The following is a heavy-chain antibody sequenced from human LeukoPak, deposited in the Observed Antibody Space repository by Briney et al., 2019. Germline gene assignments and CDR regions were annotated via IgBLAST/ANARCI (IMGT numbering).Heavy chain of an antibody. CDR3: ARDKSYYYDSSGPGAFDI. V-gene: IGHV3-64*01. D-gene: IGHD3-22*01. J-gene: IGHJ3*02. CDR1: GFTFSSYG. Sequence: GRSLRLSCAASGFTFSSYGMHWVRQAPGKGLEYVSAISSNGGSTYYANSVKGRFTISRDNSKNTLYLQMGSLRAGDMAVYYCARDKSYYYDSSGPGAFDIWGQGTMVTVSS. CDR2: ISSNGGST.